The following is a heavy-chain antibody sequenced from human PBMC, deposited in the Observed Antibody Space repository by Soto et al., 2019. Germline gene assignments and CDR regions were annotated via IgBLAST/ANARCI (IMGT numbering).Heavy chain of an antibody. D-gene: IGHD3-22*01. J-gene: IGHJ4*02. Sequence: QVQLVQSGTEVKKPGSSVTVSCKASGGPYSKYSISWVRQAPGQGLEWMGRIIAIFDITNYAQKFQGRVTITADKSTSTVYMDLSSLRSEHTAVYYCARSLLGDYYDSDGLDNWGQGTLVTVSS. CDR2: IIAIFDIT. CDR1: GGPYSKYS. V-gene: IGHV1-69*02. CDR3: ARSLLGDYYDSDGLDN.